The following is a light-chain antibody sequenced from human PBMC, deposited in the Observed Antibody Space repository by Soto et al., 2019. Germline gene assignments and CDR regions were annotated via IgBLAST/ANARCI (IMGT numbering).Light chain of an antibody. CDR3: QQYGSSPT. J-gene: IGKJ1*01. V-gene: IGKV3-20*01. CDR1: QSVSSDY. CDR2: GAS. Sequence: EIVLTQSPGTLSLSPGERATLSCRASQSVSSDYLAWYQQKPGQPPRLLIYGASHRATDIPDRFSGSGSGSDFTLTITGLAPEYFAVYYCQQYGSSPTFGQGTKVEIK.